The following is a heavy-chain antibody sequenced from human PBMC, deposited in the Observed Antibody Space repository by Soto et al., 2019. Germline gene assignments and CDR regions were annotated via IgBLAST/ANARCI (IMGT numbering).Heavy chain of an antibody. Sequence: GASVKVPCKASGGTSSSYAISWVRQAPGQGLEWMGGIIPIFGTANYAQKFQGRVTITADESTSTAYMELSSLRSEDTAVYYCARLHADGYNTNWGQGTLVTVSS. V-gene: IGHV1-69*13. CDR3: ARLHADGYNTN. J-gene: IGHJ4*02. CDR2: IIPIFGTA. D-gene: IGHD5-12*01. CDR1: GGTSSSYA.